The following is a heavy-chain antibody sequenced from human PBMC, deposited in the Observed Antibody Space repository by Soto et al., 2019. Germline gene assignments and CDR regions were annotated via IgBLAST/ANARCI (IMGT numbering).Heavy chain of an antibody. CDR3: ARSRYSDSSGYYHE. CDR2: INAGNGNT. D-gene: IGHD3-22*01. V-gene: IGHV1-3*05. J-gene: IGHJ4*02. Sequence: QVQLVQSGAEEKKPGASVKVSCKASGYTFTSYAMHWVRQAPGQRLEWMGWINAGNGNTKYSQKFQGRVTITRDTSASTADMELSSLRSEDTAVYSCARSRYSDSSGYYHEWGQGTLVTVSS. CDR1: GYTFTSYA.